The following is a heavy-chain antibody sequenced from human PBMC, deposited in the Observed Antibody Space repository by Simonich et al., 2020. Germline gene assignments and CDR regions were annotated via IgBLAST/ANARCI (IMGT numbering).Heavy chain of an antibody. D-gene: IGHD7-27*01. Sequence: QVQLVQSGAEVKKPGASVKVSCKASGYTFTGYYMHWVRQAPGQGLEGVGGINTTSRGTNYAQKVQGRVTMTSDASISTADMELSRLRSDDTAVYYCARGPRWTGDDAFDIWGQGTMVTVSS. J-gene: IGHJ3*02. CDR3: ARGPRWTGDDAFDI. V-gene: IGHV1-2*02. CDR1: GYTFTGYY. CDR2: INTTSRGT.